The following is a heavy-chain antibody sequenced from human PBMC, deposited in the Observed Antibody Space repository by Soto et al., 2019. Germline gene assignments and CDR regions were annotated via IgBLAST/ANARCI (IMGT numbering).Heavy chain of an antibody. V-gene: IGHV3-7*01. CDR3: ARDIGFDYVN. Sequence: PWGSLRLSCSVSGFNVMSYWMSWFRQAPGKGLEWVASIKEDGSEIYYLHSVRGRFSISRDSAGNALHLTMNYLSAEDTGVYFCARDIGFDYVNWGQGTLVTVSS. CDR2: IKEDGSEI. CDR1: GFNVMSYW. D-gene: IGHD3-16*01. J-gene: IGHJ4*02.